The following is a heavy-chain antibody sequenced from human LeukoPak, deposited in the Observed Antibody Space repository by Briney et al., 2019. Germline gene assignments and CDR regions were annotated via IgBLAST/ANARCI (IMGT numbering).Heavy chain of an antibody. Sequence: SQTLSLTCTGTGGSLRSGDYYWRGTRQPPGKGLERIGSIYYSGHTYYNPSLKSRVPISVDTSKKQFSLKLNSVTAADTAVYYCARHPSNWGSTWYFDLWGRGTLVTVSS. D-gene: IGHD7-27*01. J-gene: IGHJ2*01. CDR1: GGSLRSGDYY. CDR3: ARHPSNWGSTWYFDL. CDR2: IYYSGHT. V-gene: IGHV4-39*01.